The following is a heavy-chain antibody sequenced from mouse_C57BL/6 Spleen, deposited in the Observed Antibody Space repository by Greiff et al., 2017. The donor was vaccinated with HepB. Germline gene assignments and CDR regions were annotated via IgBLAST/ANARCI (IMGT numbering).Heavy chain of an antibody. CDR1: GFTFTDYY. CDR2: IRNKANGYTT. CDR3: ARSPLYYDYVWYFDV. D-gene: IGHD2-4*01. J-gene: IGHJ1*03. Sequence: EVNLVESGGGLVQPGGSLSLSCAASGFTFTDYYMSWVRQPPGKALEWLGFIRNKANGYTTEYSASVKGRFTISRDNSQCILYRQMNALRAEDSATYYCARSPLYYDYVWYFDVWGTGTTVTVSS. V-gene: IGHV7-3*01.